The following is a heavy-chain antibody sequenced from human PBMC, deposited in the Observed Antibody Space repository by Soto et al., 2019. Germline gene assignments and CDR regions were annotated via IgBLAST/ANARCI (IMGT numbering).Heavy chain of an antibody. CDR3: ARADYYDRSGYLLPCGY. CDR1: GYTFTSYD. D-gene: IGHD3-22*01. J-gene: IGHJ4*02. CDR2: MNPNSGNT. V-gene: IGHV1-8*01. Sequence: QVQLVQSGAEVKKPGASVKVSCKASGYTFTSYDINWVRQATGQGLEWMGWMNPNSGNTGYAQKFQGRVTMTRNTSISTAYMELSSLRSEDTAVYNCARADYYDRSGYLLPCGYWGQGTLVTVSS.